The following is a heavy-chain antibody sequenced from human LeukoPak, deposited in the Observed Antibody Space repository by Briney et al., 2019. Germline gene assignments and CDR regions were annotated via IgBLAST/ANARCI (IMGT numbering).Heavy chain of an antibody. Sequence: GGTLRLSCAASGFTVSSNYMSWVRQAPGKGLEWVSVIYSGGSTYYADSVKGRFTISRDNSKNTLYLQMNSLRAEDTAAYYCARVSGSYHDAFDIWGQGTMVTVPS. CDR1: GFTVSSNY. D-gene: IGHD1-26*01. V-gene: IGHV3-53*01. CDR3: ARVSGSYHDAFDI. CDR2: IYSGGST. J-gene: IGHJ3*02.